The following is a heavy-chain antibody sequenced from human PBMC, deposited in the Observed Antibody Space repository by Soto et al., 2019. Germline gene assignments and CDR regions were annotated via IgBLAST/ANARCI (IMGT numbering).Heavy chain of an antibody. CDR3: ARSKRDYTALDAFDI. D-gene: IGHD3-3*01. CDR2: INPSGGST. CDR1: GYTFTSYY. Sequence: GXSVKVSCKASGYTFTSYYMHWVRQAPGQGLEWMGIINPSGGSTSYAQKFQGRVTMTRDTSTSTVYMELSSLRSEDTAVYYCARSKRDYTALDAFDIWGQGTMVTVSS. V-gene: IGHV1-46*01. J-gene: IGHJ3*02.